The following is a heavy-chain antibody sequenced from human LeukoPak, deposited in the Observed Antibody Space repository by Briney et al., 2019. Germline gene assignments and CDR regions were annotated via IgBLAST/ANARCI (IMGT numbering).Heavy chain of an antibody. V-gene: IGHV3-48*01. D-gene: IGHD3-3*01. CDR1: GFIFSSYS. CDR3: ARAPWSGYYYYYYMDV. J-gene: IGHJ6*03. Sequence: GGSLRLSCAASGFIFSSYSMNWVRQAPGKGLEWVSYISSSSSTIYYADSVKGRFTISRDNAKNSLYLQMNSLRAEGTAVYYCARAPWSGYYYYYYMDVWGKGTTVTVSS. CDR2: ISSSSSTI.